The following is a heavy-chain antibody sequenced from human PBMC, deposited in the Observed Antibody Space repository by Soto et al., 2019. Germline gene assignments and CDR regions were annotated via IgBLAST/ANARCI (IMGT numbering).Heavy chain of an antibody. CDR1: GFTFDDYA. Sequence: SLKISCAASGFTFDDYAMHWVRQAPGKGLEWVSGISWNSGSIGYADSVKGRFTISRDNAKNSLYLQMNSLRAEDTALYYCAKDFGDTIFGVVIDAFDIWGQGTMVTVSS. V-gene: IGHV3-9*01. D-gene: IGHD3-3*01. CDR2: ISWNSGSI. J-gene: IGHJ3*02. CDR3: AKDFGDTIFGVVIDAFDI.